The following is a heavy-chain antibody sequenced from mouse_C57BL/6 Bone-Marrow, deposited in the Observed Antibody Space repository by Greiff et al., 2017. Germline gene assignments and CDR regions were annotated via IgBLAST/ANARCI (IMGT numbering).Heavy chain of an antibody. V-gene: IGHV1-55*01. J-gene: IGHJ1*03. CDR1: GYTFTSYW. CDR2: IYPSSGST. CDR3: ARPYYSNYWYFDV. Sequence: QVQLQQPGAELVKPGASVKMSCKASGYTFTSYWITWVKQRPGQGLEWIGDIYPSSGSTNYNEKFKSKATLTVDKSSSTAYMQLSSLTSEDSAVYDCARPYYSNYWYFDVWGTGTTVTVSS. D-gene: IGHD2-5*01.